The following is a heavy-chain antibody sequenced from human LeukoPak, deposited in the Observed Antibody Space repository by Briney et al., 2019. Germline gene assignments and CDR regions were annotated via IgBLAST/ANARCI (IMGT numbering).Heavy chain of an antibody. CDR1: GFTFGDYP. D-gene: IGHD6-13*01. J-gene: IGHJ4*02. CDR3: ARDMRITGADDF. Sequence: GGSLRLSCAASGFTFGDYPMNWVRQAPGKGLEWVSYIGGSGDIIYYAESVKGRFTISRDNAKNSLYLQMNSLRAEDTAIYYCARDMRITGADDFWGQGTLVTVSS. CDR2: IGGSGDII. V-gene: IGHV3-48*03.